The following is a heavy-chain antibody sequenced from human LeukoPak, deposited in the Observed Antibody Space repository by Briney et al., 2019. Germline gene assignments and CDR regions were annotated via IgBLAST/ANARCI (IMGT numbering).Heavy chain of an antibody. CDR3: GREGVIGVAGTSLDP. CDR1: GDTIRSHY. CDR2: ISHSGST. Sequence: SETLSLTCKVSGDTIRSHYWTWIRQTPEKGLEWIGYISHSGSTNYNPSLKSRFTISVDTSKNEFYLKVKSVTAADTAVYYCGREGVIGVAGTSLDPWGPGILVTVSS. V-gene: IGHV4-59*11. J-gene: IGHJ5*02. D-gene: IGHD6-19*01.